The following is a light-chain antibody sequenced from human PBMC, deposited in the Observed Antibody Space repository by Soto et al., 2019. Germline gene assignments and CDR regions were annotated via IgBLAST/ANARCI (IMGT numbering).Light chain of an antibody. CDR2: EVS. CDR1: SSDVGGYNY. J-gene: IGLJ1*01. Sequence: QSALTQPASVSGSPGQAITISCTGTSSDVGGYNYVSWYQQHPGKAPKLMIYEVSNRPSGVSSRFSGSKSGNTASLTISGLRADDEADYYCSSYTSTNTLYVFGAGTKLTVL. V-gene: IGLV2-14*01. CDR3: SSYTSTNTLYV.